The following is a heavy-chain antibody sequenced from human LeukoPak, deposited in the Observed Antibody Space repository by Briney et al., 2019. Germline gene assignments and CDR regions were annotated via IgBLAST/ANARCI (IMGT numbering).Heavy chain of an antibody. CDR2: ISYDGSNK. V-gene: IGHV3-30*01. CDR1: GFTFSSCA. Sequence: GGSLRLSCAASGFTFSSCAMHWVRQAPGKGLEWVAVISYDGSNKYYADSVKGRFTISRDNSKNTLYLQMNSLRAEDTAVYYCARGSYYMDVWGKGTTVTVSS. J-gene: IGHJ6*03. CDR3: ARGSYYMDV.